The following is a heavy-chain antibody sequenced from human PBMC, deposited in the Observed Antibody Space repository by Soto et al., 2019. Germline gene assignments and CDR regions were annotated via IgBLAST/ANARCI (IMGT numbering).Heavy chain of an antibody. CDR1: GGSISSGGYS. J-gene: IGHJ5*02. D-gene: IGHD2-8*01. V-gene: IGHV4-30-2*01. CDR3: ARWWMHAPRVDP. CDR2: IYHSGST. Sequence: QLQLQESGSGLVKPSQTLSLTCAVSGGSISSGGYSWSWIRQPPGKGLEWIGYIYHSGSTYYTPSLKRRVTTTVDRSKIHVSLKLSSVTAADTPVYSSARWWMHAPRVDPWGQGTLVTVSS.